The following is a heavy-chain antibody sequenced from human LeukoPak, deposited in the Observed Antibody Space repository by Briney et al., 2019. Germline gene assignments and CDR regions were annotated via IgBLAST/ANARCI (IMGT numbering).Heavy chain of an antibody. J-gene: IGHJ5*02. V-gene: IGHV4-39*07. CDR1: GGSISSSSYY. Sequence: SETLSLTCTVSGGSISSSSYYWGWIRQPPGKGLEWIGSIYYSGSTYYNPSLKSRVTISVDTSKNQFSLKLSSVTAADTAVYYCARADLMITFGGVIANNWFDPWGQGTLVTVSS. CDR3: ARADLMITFGGVIANNWFDP. D-gene: IGHD3-16*02. CDR2: IYYSGST.